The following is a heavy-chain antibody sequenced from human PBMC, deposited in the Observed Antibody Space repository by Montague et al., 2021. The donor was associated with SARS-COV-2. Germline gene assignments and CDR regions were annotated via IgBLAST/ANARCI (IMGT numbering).Heavy chain of an antibody. Sequence: SETLSLTCTVSGGSISNYYWSWIRQPAGKGLEWIGRIYSSGSTNXNPSLKSRISMSVDTSKNQSSLELSSVTAADTAIYYCARDYSHCSGGSCVFDYWGQGTLVTVSS. D-gene: IGHD2-15*01. CDR2: IYSSGST. V-gene: IGHV4-4*07. CDR1: GGSISNYY. J-gene: IGHJ4*02. CDR3: ARDYSHCSGGSCVFDY.